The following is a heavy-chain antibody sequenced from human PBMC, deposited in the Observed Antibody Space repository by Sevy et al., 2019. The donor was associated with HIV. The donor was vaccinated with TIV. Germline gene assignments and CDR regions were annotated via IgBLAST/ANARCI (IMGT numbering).Heavy chain of an antibody. Sequence: GGSLRLSCTASGFIFSNFAMHWVRQAPGKGLEWVAVTSYDGSHKYYADSVKGRFTVSGDNSRNILSLEMNSLRRDDTAVYYCARGENDDEFFQYWGQGTLVTVSS. CDR1: GFIFSNFA. CDR2: TSYDGSHK. V-gene: IGHV3-30*04. CDR3: ARGENDDEFFQY. J-gene: IGHJ1*01. D-gene: IGHD1-26*01.